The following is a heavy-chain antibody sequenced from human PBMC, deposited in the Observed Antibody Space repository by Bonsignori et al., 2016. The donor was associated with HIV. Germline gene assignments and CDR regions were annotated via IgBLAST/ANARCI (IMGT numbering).Heavy chain of an antibody. V-gene: IGHV3-33*06. J-gene: IGHJ5*01. CDR2: IWYDGSNK. Sequence: WIRQPPGKGLEWVAVIWYDGSNKYYADSVRGRFTISRDNSKNTLYLQMNSLRAEDTALYYCAKDRYSSSWFDSWGQGTLVTVSS. D-gene: IGHD6-13*01. CDR3: AKDRYSSSWFDS.